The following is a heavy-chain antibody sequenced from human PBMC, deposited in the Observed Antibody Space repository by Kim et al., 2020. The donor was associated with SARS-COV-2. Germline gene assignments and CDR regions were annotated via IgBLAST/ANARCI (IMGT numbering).Heavy chain of an antibody. V-gene: IGHV4-39*01. CDR3: ARQQIVADY. D-gene: IGHD3-22*01. Sequence: STYYNPSLKSRVTISVDTSKNQFSLKLSSVTAADTAVYYCARQQIVADYWGQGTLVTVSS. J-gene: IGHJ4*02. CDR2: ST.